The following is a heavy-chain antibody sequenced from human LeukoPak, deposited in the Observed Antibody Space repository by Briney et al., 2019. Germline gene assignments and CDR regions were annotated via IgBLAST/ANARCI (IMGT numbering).Heavy chain of an antibody. V-gene: IGHV1-8*01. J-gene: IGHJ6*02. D-gene: IGHD1-14*01. CDR3: ARVTRYYHGMDV. CDR1: GYSFTSFD. CDR2: MNPNSGNT. Sequence: ASVKVSCKASGYSFTSFDINWVRQATRQGLEWMGWMNPNSGNTGYSQKFQGRVTMTRNTAVSTAYMELSTLTSDDTAVYYCARVTRYYHGMDVWGQGTTVTVSS.